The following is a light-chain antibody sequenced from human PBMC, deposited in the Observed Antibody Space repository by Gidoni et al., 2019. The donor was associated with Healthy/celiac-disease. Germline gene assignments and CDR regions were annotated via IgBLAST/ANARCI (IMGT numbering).Light chain of an antibody. CDR3: QQRSNWPLT. V-gene: IGKV3-11*01. J-gene: IGKJ4*01. CDR1: QLVSSY. Sequence: EIVLTHSPATLSLSPGERATLSCRASQLVSSYLAWYQQKPGQAPRLLIYDASNRATGIPARFSGSGSGTDFTLTISSLEPEDFAVYYCQQRSNWPLTFGGGTKVEIK. CDR2: DAS.